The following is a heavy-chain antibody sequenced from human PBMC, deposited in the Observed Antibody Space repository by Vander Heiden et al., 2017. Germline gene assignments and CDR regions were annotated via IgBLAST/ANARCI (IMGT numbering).Heavy chain of an antibody. Sequence: QVQLQESGPGLVKPSETRSLTCDVSGDSINSGYNWGWIRQSQGKGLEWIASIYHSGSTYYTPSLKSRVTISVDTSKNQFSLKLSSVTAADTAVYYCARDRWFGELLVNDYWGQGTLVTVSS. CDR3: ARDRWFGELLVNDY. CDR2: IYHSGST. J-gene: IGHJ4*02. V-gene: IGHV4-38-2*02. CDR1: GDSINSGYN. D-gene: IGHD3-10*01.